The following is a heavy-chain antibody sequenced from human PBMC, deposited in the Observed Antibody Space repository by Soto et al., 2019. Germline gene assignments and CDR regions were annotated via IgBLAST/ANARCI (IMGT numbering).Heavy chain of an antibody. CDR2: ISWKSGSI. J-gene: IGHJ6*03. V-gene: IGHV3-9*01. CDR3: AKGYCSSTSCHYFHYMDV. D-gene: IGHD2-2*01. Sequence: SLKISFAASGFTFDDHAMHWVRQAPGKGLEWVSGISWKSGSIGYADSVKGRFTISRENAKNSQCLQMNSLRAEDTALYYCAKGYCSSTSCHYFHYMDVWGKGTTVTVSS. CDR1: GFTFDDHA.